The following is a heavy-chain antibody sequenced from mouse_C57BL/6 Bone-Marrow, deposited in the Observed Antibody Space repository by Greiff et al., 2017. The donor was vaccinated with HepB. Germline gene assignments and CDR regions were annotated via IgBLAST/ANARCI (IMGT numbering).Heavy chain of an antibody. CDR2: ISNGGGST. CDR1: GFTFSDYY. CDR3: ARHARYYFDY. Sequence: DVQLQESGGGLVQPGGSLKLSCAASGFTFSDYYMYWVRQTPEKRLEWVAYISNGGGSTYYPDTVKGRFTISRDNAKNTLYLQMSRLKSEDTAMYYCARHARYYFDYWGQGTTLTVSS. J-gene: IGHJ2*01. V-gene: IGHV5-12*01.